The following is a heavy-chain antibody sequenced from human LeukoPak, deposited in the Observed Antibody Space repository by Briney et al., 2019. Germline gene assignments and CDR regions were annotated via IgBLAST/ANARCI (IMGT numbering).Heavy chain of an antibody. D-gene: IGHD6-13*01. V-gene: IGHV3-30-3*01. CDR3: ARERGIAATGTSNFDY. Sequence: GGSLRLSCAASGFTFRNFAMHWVRQAPGKGLDWVAVISYDDSTQYYADSVKGRFTISRDISKNTLYLQMNSLWAEDTAVYYCARERGIAATGTSNFDYWGQGILVTVSS. J-gene: IGHJ4*02. CDR1: GFTFRNFA. CDR2: ISYDDSTQ.